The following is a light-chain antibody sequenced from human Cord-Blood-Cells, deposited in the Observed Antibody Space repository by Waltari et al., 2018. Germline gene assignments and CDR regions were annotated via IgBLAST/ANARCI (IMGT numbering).Light chain of an antibody. Sequence: AIHLTQSPSSLSASVGDSVTITCRASQGISSALARYQQKPGKAPKLLIYDASSLESGVPSRFSGSGSGTDFTRTISSLQPEDFATYYCQQFNRYPSFGPGTKVDIK. CDR2: DAS. V-gene: IGKV1-13*02. CDR1: QGISSA. CDR3: QQFNRYPS. J-gene: IGKJ3*01.